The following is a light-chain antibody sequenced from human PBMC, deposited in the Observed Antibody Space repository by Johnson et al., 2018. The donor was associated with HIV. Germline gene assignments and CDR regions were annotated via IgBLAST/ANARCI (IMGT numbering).Light chain of an antibody. CDR1: NSNIGNNY. V-gene: IGLV1-51*01. Sequence: QSVLTQPPSVSAAPGQKVTISCSGSNSNIGNNYVSWYQQLPGTAPKLLIYDNNKRPSGIPDRFSGSKSGTSATLGITGLQTGDEADYYCGTWDSSLSAGWVFGTGTKVTVL. J-gene: IGLJ1*01. CDR3: GTWDSSLSAGWV. CDR2: DNN.